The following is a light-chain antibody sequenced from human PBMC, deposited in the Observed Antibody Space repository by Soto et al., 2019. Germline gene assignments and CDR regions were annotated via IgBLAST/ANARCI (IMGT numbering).Light chain of an antibody. CDR1: SSSIGSNT. CDR2: SNN. CDR3: AAWDDSLNGVV. J-gene: IGLJ2*01. V-gene: IGLV1-44*01. Sequence: QSVPTQPPSASGTPGQRVTISCSGSSSSIGSNTVNWYQQLPGTAPKLPIYSNNQRPSGVPARFSGSKSGTAASLAISGLQSEDEADYYCAAWDDSLNGVVFGGGTKLTVL.